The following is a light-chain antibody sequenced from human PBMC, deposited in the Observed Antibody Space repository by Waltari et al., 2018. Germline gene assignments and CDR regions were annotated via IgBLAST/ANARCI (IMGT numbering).Light chain of an antibody. CDR3: QQRSNWRAT. V-gene: IGKV3-11*01. J-gene: IGKJ3*01. CDR1: QDISSY. CDR2: DAS. Sequence: EIVLTQSPATLSLSPGERGTLSCRASQDISSYLAWYQQKPGQAPRLLNYDASKRATGIPARFSGSGSGTDFTLTISSLEPEDFALYYCQQRSNWRATFGPGTEVGIK.